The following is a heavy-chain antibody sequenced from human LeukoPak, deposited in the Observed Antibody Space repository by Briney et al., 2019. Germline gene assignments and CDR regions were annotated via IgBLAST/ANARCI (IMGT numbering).Heavy chain of an antibody. D-gene: IGHD6-19*01. CDR3: AISSIAVAGTSKVGNNYFDY. CDR2: IILILGIA. J-gene: IGHJ4*02. CDR1: GGTFSSYT. V-gene: IGHV1-69*02. Sequence: ASVKVSCKASGGTFSSYTISWVRQAPGQGLEWMGRIILILGIANYAQKFQGRVTITADKSTSTAYMELSSLRSEDTAVYYCAISSIAVAGTSKVGNNYFDYWGQGTLVTVSS.